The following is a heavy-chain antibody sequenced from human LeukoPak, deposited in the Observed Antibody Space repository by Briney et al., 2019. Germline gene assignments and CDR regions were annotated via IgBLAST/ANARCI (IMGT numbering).Heavy chain of an antibody. J-gene: IGHJ4*02. CDR2: IYYSGST. CDR1: GGSISSSSYY. D-gene: IGHD5-18*01. V-gene: IGHV4-39*07. CDR3: ARMDTAMVSLREYYFDY. Sequence: SETLSLTCTVSGGSISSSSYYWGWIRQPPGKGLEWIGSIYYSGSTYYNPSLKSRVTISVDTSKNQLSLKLSSVTAADTAVYYCARMDTAMVSLREYYFDYWGQGTLVTVSS.